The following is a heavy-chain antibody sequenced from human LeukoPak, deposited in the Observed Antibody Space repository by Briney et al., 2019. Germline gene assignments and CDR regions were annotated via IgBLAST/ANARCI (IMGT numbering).Heavy chain of an antibody. V-gene: IGHV3-49*04. CDR3: TRVSDFWSGHGLDAFDI. D-gene: IGHD3-3*01. J-gene: IGHJ3*02. Sequence: GGSLRLSCAASGFTVSSNYMSWVRQAPGKGLEWVGFIRSKAYGGTTEYAASVKGRFTISRDDSKSIAYLQMNSLKTEDTAVYYCTRVSDFWSGHGLDAFDIWGQGTMVTVSS. CDR2: IRSKAYGGTT. CDR1: GFTVSSNY.